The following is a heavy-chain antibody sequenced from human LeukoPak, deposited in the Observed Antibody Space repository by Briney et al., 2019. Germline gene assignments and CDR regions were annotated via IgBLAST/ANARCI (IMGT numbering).Heavy chain of an antibody. D-gene: IGHD2-2*01. Sequence: ASVKVSCKASGYTFTGYYMHWVRQAPGQGLEWMGWINPSSGGTNYAQKFQGRATMTRDTSITTAYMELSRLTSDDTAVYYCARDPRSTSVPHYYYYCMDVWGKGTTVTVSS. V-gene: IGHV1-2*02. CDR1: GYTFTGYY. J-gene: IGHJ6*03. CDR2: INPSSGGT. CDR3: ARDPRSTSVPHYYYYCMDV.